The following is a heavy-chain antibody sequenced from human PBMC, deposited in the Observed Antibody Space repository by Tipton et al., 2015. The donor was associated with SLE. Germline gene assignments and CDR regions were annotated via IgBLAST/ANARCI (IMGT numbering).Heavy chain of an antibody. D-gene: IGHD2-21*01. CDR3: ARAGGGDSNWFDP. Sequence: TLSLTCTVSGGSISSSPYYWAWIRQPPGKGLEWLGDIFYSGSTNYNPSLKSRLTISVDTSKNQFSLKLSSVTAADTAVYYCARAGGGDSNWFDPWGQGTLVTVSS. V-gene: IGHV4-61*05. J-gene: IGHJ5*02. CDR2: IFYSGST. CDR1: GGSISSSPYY.